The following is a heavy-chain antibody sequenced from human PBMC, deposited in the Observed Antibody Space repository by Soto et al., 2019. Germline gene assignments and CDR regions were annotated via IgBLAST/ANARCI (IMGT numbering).Heavy chain of an antibody. CDR2: IFSNDEK. Sequence: QVTLKESGPVLVKPTETLTLTCTVSGFSLSNARMGVSWIRQPPGKALEWLAHIFSNDEKSYSTSLKSRLTISKDTSKSQVVLTMTNMDPVDTATYYCARISKGIVVVPAAMGYYYYGMDVWGQGTTVTVSS. V-gene: IGHV2-26*01. CDR1: GFSLSNARMG. D-gene: IGHD2-2*01. CDR3: ARISKGIVVVPAAMGYYYYGMDV. J-gene: IGHJ6*02.